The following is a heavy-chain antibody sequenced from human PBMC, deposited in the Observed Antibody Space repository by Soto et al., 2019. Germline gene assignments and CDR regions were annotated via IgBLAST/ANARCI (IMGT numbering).Heavy chain of an antibody. V-gene: IGHV1-3*01. J-gene: IGHJ4*02. CDR3: ARGEKGLYYFDY. Sequence: ASVKVSCKASGYTFTSYAMHWVRQAPGQRLEWMGWINAGNGNTKYSQKFQGRVTITRDTSASTAYMELSSLRSEDTAVYYCARGEKGLYYFDYWGQGTLVTVSS. CDR2: INAGNGNT. CDR1: GYTFTSYA.